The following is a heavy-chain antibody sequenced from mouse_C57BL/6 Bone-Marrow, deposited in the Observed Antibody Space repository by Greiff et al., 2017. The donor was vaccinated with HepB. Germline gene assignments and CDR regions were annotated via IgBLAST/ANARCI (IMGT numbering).Heavy chain of an antibody. D-gene: IGHD3-2*02. CDR3: AATAQATLGAMDY. Sequence: QVHVKQSGAELVKPGASVKLSCKASGYTFTSYWMHWVKQRPGRGLEWIGRIDPNSGGTKYNEKFKSKATLTVDKPSSTAYMQLSSLTSEDSAVYYCAATAQATLGAMDYWGQGTSVTVSS. CDR2: IDPNSGGT. V-gene: IGHV1-72*01. J-gene: IGHJ4*01. CDR1: GYTFTSYW.